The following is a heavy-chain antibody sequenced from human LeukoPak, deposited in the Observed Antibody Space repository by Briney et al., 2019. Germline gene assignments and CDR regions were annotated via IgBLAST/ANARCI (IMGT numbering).Heavy chain of an antibody. CDR3: ARPYYYDSRIDP. J-gene: IGHJ5*02. V-gene: IGHV4-30-4*01. CDR1: GGSISSGDYY. D-gene: IGHD3-22*01. Sequence: SQTLSLTCTVSGGSISSGDYYRSWIRQPPGKGLEWIAYMYYSGSTYYNPSLKSRVTMSADTSKNQLSLKLSSVTAADTAVYYCARPYYYDSRIDPWGQGTLVTVSS. CDR2: MYYSGST.